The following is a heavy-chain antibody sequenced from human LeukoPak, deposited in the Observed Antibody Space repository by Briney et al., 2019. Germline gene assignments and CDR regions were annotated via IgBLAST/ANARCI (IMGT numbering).Heavy chain of an antibody. CDR2: INPNSGGT. D-gene: IGHD4-23*01. J-gene: IGHJ6*03. V-gene: IGHV1-2*02. Sequence: EASVKVSCKASGFTFNGYFVNWVRQAPGQGLEWMGWINPNSGGTNFAQKFQGRVTMTRDASISTAYMELSRLRSDDTAVYYCARGPNADRGKSYYYYMDVWGEGTTVTVS. CDR3: ARGPNADRGKSYYYYMDV. CDR1: GFTFNGYF.